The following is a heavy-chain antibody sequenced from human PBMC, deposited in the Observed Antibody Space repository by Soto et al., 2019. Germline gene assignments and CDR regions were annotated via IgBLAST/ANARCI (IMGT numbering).Heavy chain of an antibody. Sequence: QVQLQESGPGLVKPSQTLSLTCTVSGGSISSGGYYWSWTRQHPGKGLEWIGYIYYSGSTYYHPSRKSRVTISVDTSRNQFAPKLSSVTAADTAVYYCARSSTSANYFDYWGQGTLVTVST. CDR3: ARSSTSANYFDY. CDR2: IYYSGST. V-gene: IGHV4-31*03. J-gene: IGHJ4*02. CDR1: GGSISSGGYY. D-gene: IGHD2-2*01.